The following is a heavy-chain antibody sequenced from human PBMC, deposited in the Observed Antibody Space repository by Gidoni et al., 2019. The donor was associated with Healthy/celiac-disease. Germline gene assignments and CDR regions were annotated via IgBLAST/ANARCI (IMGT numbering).Heavy chain of an antibody. CDR1: GGSFSGSY. Sequence: QVQLQQWGAGLLKPSETLSLTCAVYGGSFSGSYWSWIRQPPGKGLEWIGEINHSGSTNYNPSLKSRVTISVDTSKNQFSLKLSSVTAADTAVYYCARGVGRNYDFWSGYKKYNWFDPWGQGTLVTVSS. J-gene: IGHJ5*02. CDR3: ARGVGRNYDFWSGYKKYNWFDP. D-gene: IGHD3-3*01. CDR2: INHSGST. V-gene: IGHV4-34*01.